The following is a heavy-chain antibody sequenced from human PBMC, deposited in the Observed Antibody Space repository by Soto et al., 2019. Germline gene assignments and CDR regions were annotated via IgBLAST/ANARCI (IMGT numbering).Heavy chain of an antibody. CDR2: IYSGGST. CDR3: ARLYSYEYYFDY. D-gene: IGHD5-18*01. J-gene: IGHJ4*02. CDR1: GFTVSSNY. V-gene: IGHV3-53*01. Sequence: PVGSLRLSCAASGFTVSSNYMSWVRQAPGKGLEWVSVIYSGGSTYYADSVKGRFTISRDNSKNTLYLQMNSLRAEDTAVYYCARLYSYEYYFDYWGQGTLVTVSS.